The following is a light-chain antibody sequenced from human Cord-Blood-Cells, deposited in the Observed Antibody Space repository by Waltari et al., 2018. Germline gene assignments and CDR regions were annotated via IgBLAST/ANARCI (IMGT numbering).Light chain of an antibody. Sequence: QLVLTQSPSASASLGASVKPTCTLSCGHSSYAIAWHQQQPEKGPRYLMKLNSDGSHSKGDGIPDHFSGSSSGAERYLTISSLQSEDEADYYCQTWGTGIQVFGGGPKLTVL. J-gene: IGLJ3*02. CDR3: QTWGTGIQV. CDR2: LNSDGSH. CDR1: CGHSSYA. V-gene: IGLV4-69*01.